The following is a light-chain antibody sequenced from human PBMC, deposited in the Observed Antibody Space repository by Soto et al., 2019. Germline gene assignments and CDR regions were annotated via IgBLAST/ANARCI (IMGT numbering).Light chain of an antibody. CDR1: SSAVGGSNY. CDR2: DVN. Sequence: QSVLTQPASVSGSPGQSITISCTGNSSAVGGSNYVSCYQQHPGKPPKLIIYDVNRRPSGVPDRLSGAKSGTTASLPISGLRTEDEADYYCYPQAGHFTWVFGGGPKVTV. CDR3: YPQAGHFTWV. V-gene: IGLV2-11*01. J-gene: IGLJ3*02.